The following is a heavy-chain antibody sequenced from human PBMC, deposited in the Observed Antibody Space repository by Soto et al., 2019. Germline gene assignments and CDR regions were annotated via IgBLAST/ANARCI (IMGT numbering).Heavy chain of an antibody. D-gene: IGHD6-19*01. V-gene: IGHV3-48*03. Sequence: EVQLVESGGGLVQPGGSLRLSCAASGFTFSSYEMNWVRQAPGKGLEWVSYISSSGSTIYYADSVKGRFTISRDNAKNSLDLQMNSLRAEDTAVYYCARFMTTGIAVAEFDYWGQGTLVTVSS. CDR1: GFTFSSYE. CDR3: ARFMTTGIAVAEFDY. J-gene: IGHJ4*02. CDR2: ISSSGSTI.